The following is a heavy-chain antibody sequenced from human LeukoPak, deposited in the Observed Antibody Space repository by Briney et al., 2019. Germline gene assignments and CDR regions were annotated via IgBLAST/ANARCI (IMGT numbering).Heavy chain of an antibody. CDR1: AFTFSSYW. V-gene: IGHV3-7*03. CDR2: IKQDGSEK. J-gene: IGHJ4*02. CDR3: ARFEVSSGWYHSGFDY. D-gene: IGHD6-19*01. Sequence: GGSLRLSCAASAFTFSSYWMSWVRQAPGKGLEWVANIKQDGSEKYYVDSVKGRFTISRDNAKNSLYLQMNSLRAEDTAVYYCARFEVSSGWYHSGFDYWGQGTLVTVSS.